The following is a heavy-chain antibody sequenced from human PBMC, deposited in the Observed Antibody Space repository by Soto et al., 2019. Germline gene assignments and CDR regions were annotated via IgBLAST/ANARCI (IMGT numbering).Heavy chain of an antibody. D-gene: IGHD4-17*01. CDR2: IYYNGRT. CDR3: ARFDDYARFDP. J-gene: IGHJ5*02. V-gene: IGHV4-31*03. CDR1: GGPIRSGDYY. Sequence: QVQLQESGPGLVKPSQTLSLTCTVSGGPIRSGDYYWTWIRQHPGKGLEWIGYIYYNGRTFYNPSLESWVTMSIYTSKNQLSLSLSSVTAADPAVYYFARFDDYARFDPWGQGTLVTGSS.